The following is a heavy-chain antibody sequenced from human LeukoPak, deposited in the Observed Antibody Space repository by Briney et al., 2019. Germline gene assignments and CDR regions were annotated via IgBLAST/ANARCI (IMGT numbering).Heavy chain of an antibody. J-gene: IGHJ4*02. V-gene: IGHV4-59*01. CDR2: IYYSGST. D-gene: IGHD5-18*01. CDR1: GGSIRSYY. CDR3: ARASWDTAVIDY. Sequence: SETLSLTCTVSGGSIRSYYWTWIRQSPGKGLEWIASIYYSGSTNYNPSLKSRVTISVDTSKNQFSLKLSSVTAADTAVYYCARASWDTAVIDYWGQGTLVTVSS.